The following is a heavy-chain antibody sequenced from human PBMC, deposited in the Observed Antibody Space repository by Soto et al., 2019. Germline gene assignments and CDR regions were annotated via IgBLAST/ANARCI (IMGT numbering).Heavy chain of an antibody. D-gene: IGHD2-21*02. V-gene: IGHV4-59*01. CDR2: ISYSGST. J-gene: IGHJ2*01. CDR1: GGSISSYY. Sequence: QVQLQESGPGLVKPSETLSLTYTVSGGSISSYYWSWIRQPPGKGLEWIGYISYSGSTNYNPSLKSRVTISVDTSKNQFSLNLSSVTAADTAVYYCARIYCGGDCYTNWYFDLWGRGTLVTVSS. CDR3: ARIYCGGDCYTNWYFDL.